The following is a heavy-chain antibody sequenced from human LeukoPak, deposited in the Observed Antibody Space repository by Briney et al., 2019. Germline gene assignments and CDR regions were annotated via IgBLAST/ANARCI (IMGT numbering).Heavy chain of an antibody. CDR3: ARKFTMVRGVISHWFDP. J-gene: IGHJ5*02. Sequence: SETLSLTCAVYGGSFSGYYWSWIRQPPGKGLEWIGEINHSGSTNYNPSLKSRVTISVDTSKNQFSLKLSSVTAADTAVYYCARKFTMVRGVISHWFDPWGQGTLVTVSS. V-gene: IGHV4-34*01. CDR2: INHSGST. CDR1: GGSFSGYY. D-gene: IGHD3-10*01.